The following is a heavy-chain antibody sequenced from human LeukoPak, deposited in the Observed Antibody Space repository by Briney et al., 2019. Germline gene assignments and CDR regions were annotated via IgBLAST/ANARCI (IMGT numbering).Heavy chain of an antibody. CDR2: IKQDGSEK. CDR1: GFTFSSYW. D-gene: IGHD4-23*01. Sequence: GGSLRLSCAASGFTFSSYWMSWVRQAPGKGLEWVANIKQDGSEKYYVDSVKGRFTISRDNSKSTLYLQMNSLRAEDTAVYYCARRAGGYSHPYDYWGQGTLVTVSS. J-gene: IGHJ4*02. CDR3: ARRAGGYSHPYDY. V-gene: IGHV3-7*03.